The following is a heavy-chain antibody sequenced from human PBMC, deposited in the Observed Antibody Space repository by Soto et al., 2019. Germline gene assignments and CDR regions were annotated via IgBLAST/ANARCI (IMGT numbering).Heavy chain of an antibody. J-gene: IGHJ5*02. CDR2: ISGSGGST. D-gene: IGHD3-22*01. CDR3: AKVPYYYDSSGPGGWFDP. Sequence: EVQLLESGGGLVQPGGSLRLSCAASGFTFSSYAMSWVRQAPGKGLEWVSAISGSGGSTYYADSVKGRFTISRDNSKNTLYLQMNSLRAEDTAVYYCAKVPYYYDSSGPGGWFDPWGQGTLVTVSS. CDR1: GFTFSSYA. V-gene: IGHV3-23*01.